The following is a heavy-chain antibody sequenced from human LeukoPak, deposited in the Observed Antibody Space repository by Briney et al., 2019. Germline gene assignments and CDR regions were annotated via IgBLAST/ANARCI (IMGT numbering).Heavy chain of an antibody. CDR3: ARPSTQGRVAGAFNI. V-gene: IGHV3-21*01. CDR1: GFTFSSYS. CDR2: ISSSSSLI. J-gene: IGHJ3*02. D-gene: IGHD6-19*01. Sequence: GGSLRLSCAHSGFTFSSYSMNWARQAPGKGLEWVSSISSSSSLIYYADSVKGRFTISRDNAKNSLYLQMNSLRAEDTAVYYCARPSTQGRVAGAFNIWGQGTMVTVSS.